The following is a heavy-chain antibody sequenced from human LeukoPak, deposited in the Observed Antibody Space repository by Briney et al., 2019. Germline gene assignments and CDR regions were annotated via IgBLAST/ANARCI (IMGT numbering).Heavy chain of an antibody. CDR1: GFTFSSYA. CDR3: ARGGGSYWVDY. V-gene: IGHV3-30*04. CDR2: ISYDGSNK. D-gene: IGHD1-26*01. J-gene: IGHJ4*02. Sequence: GGSLRLSCAASGFTFSSYAMHWVRQAPGKGLEWVAVISYDGSNKYYADYVKGRFTISRDNSKNTLYLQMNSLRAEDTAVYYCARGGGSYWVDYWGQGTLVTVSS.